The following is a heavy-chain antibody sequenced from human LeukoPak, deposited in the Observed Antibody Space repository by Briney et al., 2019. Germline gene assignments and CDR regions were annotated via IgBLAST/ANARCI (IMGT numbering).Heavy chain of an antibody. CDR1: GFTFSNAW. CDR3: TLPWGSGSYYDY. Sequence: GGSLRLSCAASGFTFSNAWLNWVRQAPGKGLEWVGHIKSKTDGGTTDYAAPVKGRFTISRDDSKNTLFLQMNSLKTEDAAVYYCTLPWGSGSYYDYWGQGTLVTVSS. J-gene: IGHJ4*02. V-gene: IGHV3-15*01. CDR2: IKSKTDGGTT. D-gene: IGHD3-10*01.